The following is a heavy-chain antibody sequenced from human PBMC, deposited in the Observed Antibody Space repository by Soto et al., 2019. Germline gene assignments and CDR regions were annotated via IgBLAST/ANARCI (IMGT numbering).Heavy chain of an antibody. CDR1: GCSISSGDYY. J-gene: IGHJ3*02. Sequence: SETLSLTCTVSGCSISSGDYYWSWIRQPPGKGLEWIGYIYYSGSTYYNPSLKSRVTISVDTSKNQFSLKLSSVTAADTAVYYCARDWIFGVVLDAFDIWGQGTMVT. CDR3: ARDWIFGVVLDAFDI. CDR2: IYYSGST. V-gene: IGHV4-30-4*01. D-gene: IGHD3-3*01.